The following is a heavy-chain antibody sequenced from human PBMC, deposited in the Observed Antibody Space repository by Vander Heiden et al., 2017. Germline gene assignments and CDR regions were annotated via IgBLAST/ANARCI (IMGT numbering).Heavy chain of an antibody. CDR3: AHRQGRAGEIPFDI. CDR1: GFSLRTSGVG. D-gene: IGHD7-27*01. V-gene: IGHV2-5*02. Sequence: QITLKESGPTLVKPTQTLTLTCSFSGFSLRTSGVGVGWIRQPPGKALEWLALLSWDDDKHYSPSLKSRLTITKDTSKNQVVLTMTNMDPIDTATYYCAHRQGRAGEIPFDIWGQGTMVNVSS. CDR2: LSWDDDK. J-gene: IGHJ3*02.